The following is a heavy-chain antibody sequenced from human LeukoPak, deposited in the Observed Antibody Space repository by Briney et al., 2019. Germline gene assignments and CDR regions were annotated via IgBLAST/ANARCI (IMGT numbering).Heavy chain of an antibody. D-gene: IGHD5-18*01. J-gene: IGHJ4*02. V-gene: IGHV3-30*04. CDR1: GFTFSSYA. CDR3: AGYSLYYFDY. CDR2: ISYDGSNK. Sequence: GRSLSLSCAASGFTFSSYAMHWVRQAPGKGLEWVAVISYDGSNKYYADSVKGRFTISRDNSKNTLYLQMNSLRAEDTAVYYCAGYSLYYFDYWGQGTLVTVSS.